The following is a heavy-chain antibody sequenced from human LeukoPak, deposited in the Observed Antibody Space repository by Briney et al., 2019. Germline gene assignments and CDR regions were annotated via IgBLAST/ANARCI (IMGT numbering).Heavy chain of an antibody. V-gene: IGHV3-48*02. CDR3: ARDQGLGYYDSSGFYSYYYGMGV. D-gene: IGHD3-22*01. CDR2: ISSSRSTK. J-gene: IGHJ6*02. Sequence: GGSLRLSCAASGFTFSSYEMNWVRQAPGKGLEWVSYISSSRSTKYYADSVKGRFSISRDNAKKSLYLQVNSLRDVDTAVYYCARDQGLGYYDSSGFYSYYYGMGVWGQGTTVTVSS. CDR1: GFTFSSYE.